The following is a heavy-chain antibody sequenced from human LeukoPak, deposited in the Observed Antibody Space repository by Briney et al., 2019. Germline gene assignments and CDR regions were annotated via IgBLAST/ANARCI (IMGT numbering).Heavy chain of an antibody. CDR3: ARATSDSYYYGMDV. Sequence: SVKVSCKASGYTFTNYGMNWVRQAPGQGLEWMGGIIPIFGTANYAQKFQGRVTITADESTSTAYMELSSLRSEDTAVYYCARATSDSYYYGMDVWGQGTTVTVSS. J-gene: IGHJ6*02. V-gene: IGHV1-69*13. D-gene: IGHD3-22*01. CDR2: IIPIFGTA. CDR1: GYTFTNYG.